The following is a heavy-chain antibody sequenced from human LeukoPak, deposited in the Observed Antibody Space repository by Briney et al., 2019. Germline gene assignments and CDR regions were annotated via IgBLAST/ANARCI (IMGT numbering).Heavy chain of an antibody. CDR3: ARVEYQLLVYYFDY. CDR2: ISSSGGTI. D-gene: IGHD2-2*01. V-gene: IGHV3-11*01. J-gene: IGHJ4*02. CDR1: GFTFSDYY. Sequence: PGGSLRLPCTASGFTFSDYYMSWIRQAPGKGLEWVSYISSSGGTIYYADSVKGRFTISRDNARNSLYLQMNSLRGEDTAVYYCARVEYQLLVYYFDYWGQGTLVTVSS.